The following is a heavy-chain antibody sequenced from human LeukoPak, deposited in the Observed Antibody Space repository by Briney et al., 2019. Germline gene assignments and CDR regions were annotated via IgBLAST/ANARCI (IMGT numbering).Heavy chain of an antibody. J-gene: IGHJ4*02. Sequence: GGSLRLSCAASGFTFDDYAMHWVRQVPGKGLEWVSGISWNSGSIGYADSVEGRFTISRDNAKNSLYLQMNSLRAEDMALYYCAKSKDWYYFDYWGQGTLVTVSS. V-gene: IGHV3-9*03. D-gene: IGHD2-21*01. CDR1: GFTFDDYA. CDR3: AKSKDWYYFDY. CDR2: ISWNSGSI.